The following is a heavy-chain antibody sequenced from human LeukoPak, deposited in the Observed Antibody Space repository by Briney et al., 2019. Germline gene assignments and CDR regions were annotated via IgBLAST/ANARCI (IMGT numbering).Heavy chain of an antibody. Sequence: PGGSLRLSCAASGFTFSSYGMHWVRQAPGKGLEWVAFIRYDGSNKYYADSVKGRFTISRDNSKNTLYLQMNSLRAEDTAVYYCAKDLLGDFWSGHDYWGQGTLVTVSS. J-gene: IGHJ4*02. D-gene: IGHD3-3*01. CDR2: IRYDGSNK. V-gene: IGHV3-30*02. CDR3: AKDLLGDFWSGHDY. CDR1: GFTFSSYG.